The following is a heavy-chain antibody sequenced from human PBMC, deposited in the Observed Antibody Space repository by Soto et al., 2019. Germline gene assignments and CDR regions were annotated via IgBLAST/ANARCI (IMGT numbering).Heavy chain of an antibody. Sequence: SETLSLTCVVSGASISSTYWWSWVRQPPGKGLEWIGEIYHTGSTNYNPSLKSRVTISVDTSKNQFSLKLTSVTAADTAVYYCARDKITGLFDYWGQGTLVTVSS. CDR1: GASISSTYW. J-gene: IGHJ4*02. V-gene: IGHV4-4*02. CDR3: ARDKITGLFDY. D-gene: IGHD2-8*02. CDR2: IYHTGST.